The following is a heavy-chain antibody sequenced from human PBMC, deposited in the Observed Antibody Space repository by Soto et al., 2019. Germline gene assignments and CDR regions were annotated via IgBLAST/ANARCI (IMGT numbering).Heavy chain of an antibody. D-gene: IGHD3-22*01. Sequence: GASVKVSCKASGGTFSSHAINWVRQAPGQGPEWMGGIIPLFNIANYAQKFQGRIAITADESTSTAYMELSSLRSEDTAVYYCVRHLLGYYYDSIRFDPWGQGTLVTVSS. J-gene: IGHJ5*02. CDR2: IIPLFNIA. CDR3: VRHLLGYYYDSIRFDP. V-gene: IGHV1-69*13. CDR1: GGTFSSHA.